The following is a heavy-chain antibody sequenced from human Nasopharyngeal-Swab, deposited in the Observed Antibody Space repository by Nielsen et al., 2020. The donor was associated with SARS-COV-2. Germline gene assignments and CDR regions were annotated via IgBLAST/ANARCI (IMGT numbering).Heavy chain of an antibody. CDR2: IGAAGGT. D-gene: IGHD2-2*01. CDR1: GFTFSSND. V-gene: IGHV3-13*01. Sequence: GESLKISCAASGFTFSSNDMHWVRLPRGKGLEWVSAIGAAGGTYYPDSVKGRFTISRENAKNSLYLQMNSLRAEDTAIYYCVKGMPQSGGMDVRGKGTTVSVSS. J-gene: IGHJ6*03. CDR3: VKGMPQSGGMDV.